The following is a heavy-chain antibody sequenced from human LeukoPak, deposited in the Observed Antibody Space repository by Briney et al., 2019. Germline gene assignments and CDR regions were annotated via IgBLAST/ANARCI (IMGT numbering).Heavy chain of an antibody. D-gene: IGHD3-9*01. V-gene: IGHV4-59*01. CDR1: GGSISSYY. CDR2: IYYSGST. J-gene: IGHJ4*02. Sequence: PSETLSLTCTVSGGSISSYYWSWIRQPPGKGLEWIGYIYYSGSTNYNPSLKSRVTISVDTSKNQFSLKLSSVTAADTAVYYCARGIYDILTGYYPYFDYWGQGTLVTVSS. CDR3: ARGIYDILTGYYPYFDY.